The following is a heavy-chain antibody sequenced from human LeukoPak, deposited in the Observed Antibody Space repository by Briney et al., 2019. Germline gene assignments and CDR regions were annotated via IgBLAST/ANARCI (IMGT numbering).Heavy chain of an antibody. CDR3: ARSKRYCGSTSCPSTYFDY. CDR1: GFTFSSYS. D-gene: IGHD2-2*01. V-gene: IGHV3-21*01. J-gene: IGHJ4*02. Sequence: GGSLRLSCAASGFTFSSYSMNWVRQAPGKGLEWVSSISSSSSYIYYADSVKGRFTISRDNAKNSLYLQMNSLRAEDTAVYYCARSKRYCGSTSCPSTYFDYWGQGTLVTVSS. CDR2: ISSSSSYI.